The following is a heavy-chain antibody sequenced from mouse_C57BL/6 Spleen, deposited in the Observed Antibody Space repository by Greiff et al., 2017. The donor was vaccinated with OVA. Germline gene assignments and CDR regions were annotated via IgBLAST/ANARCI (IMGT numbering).Heavy chain of an antibody. D-gene: IGHD2-3*01. CDR2: IYPSDSET. J-gene: IGHJ4*01. Sequence: VQLQQPGAELVRPGSSVKLSCKASGYTFTSYWMDWVKQRPGQGLEWIGNIYPSDSETHYNQKFKDKATLTVDKSSSTAYMQLSSLTSEDSAVYYCARGIYDGSLMDYWGQGTSVTVSS. CDR1: GYTFTSYW. V-gene: IGHV1-61*01. CDR3: ARGIYDGSLMDY.